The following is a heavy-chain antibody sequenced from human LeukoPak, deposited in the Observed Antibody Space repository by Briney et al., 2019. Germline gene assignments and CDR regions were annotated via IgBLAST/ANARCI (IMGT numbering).Heavy chain of an antibody. CDR3: GREGSGSFPDAFEI. D-gene: IGHD3-10*01. Sequence: PSETLSLTCTVSGGAISPYYWSWIRQPPGKGLEWIGYISYSGSTKNNPSLKSRVTISVGTSKSQFSLKLTSVTAAEKAVYYCGREGSGSFPDAFEIWGQGTMVNVFS. CDR1: GGAISPYY. CDR2: ISYSGST. J-gene: IGHJ3*02. V-gene: IGHV4-59*01.